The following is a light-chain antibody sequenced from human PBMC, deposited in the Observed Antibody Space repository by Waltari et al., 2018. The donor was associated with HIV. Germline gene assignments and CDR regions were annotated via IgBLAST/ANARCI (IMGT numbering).Light chain of an antibody. CDR1: STDSRFYHY. Sequence: QSALTQPASVSGFLGQSINISCTGISTDSRFYHYVSWYQHYPGKIPRLIIFDIKNRPSGVSDHCSGSRSRNSASLTFSGLQSGDEAHYYCASNRLDYTLIFGGGTKLTVL. J-gene: IGLJ2*01. V-gene: IGLV2-14*01. CDR2: DIK. CDR3: ASNRLDYTLI.